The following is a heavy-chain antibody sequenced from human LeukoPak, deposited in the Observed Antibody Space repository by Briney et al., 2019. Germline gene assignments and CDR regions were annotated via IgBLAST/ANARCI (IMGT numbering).Heavy chain of an antibody. J-gene: IGHJ4*02. CDR1: GGSFSGYY. V-gene: IGHV4-34*01. D-gene: IGHD6-6*01. Sequence: SETLSLTCAVYGGSFSGYYWSWIRQPPGEGLEWIGEINHSGSTNYNPSLKSRVTISVDTSKNQFSLKLSSVTAADTAVYYCARGRSSSSSSFDYWGQGTLVTVSS. CDR2: INHSGST. CDR3: ARGRSSSSSSFDY.